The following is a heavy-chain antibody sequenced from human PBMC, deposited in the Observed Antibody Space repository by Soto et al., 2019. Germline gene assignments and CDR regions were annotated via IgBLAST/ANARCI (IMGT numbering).Heavy chain of an antibody. CDR1: GFTFSSYA. CDR2: ISGSGGST. CDR3: ANRLLPRGIAVAGLFDY. D-gene: IGHD6-19*01. Sequence: EVQLLESGGGLVQPGGSLRLSCAASGFTFSSYAMSWVRQAPGKGLEWVSAISGSGGSTYYADSVKGRFTISRDNSKNTLYLQMNSLRAEDTAVYYCANRLLPRGIAVAGLFDYWGQGTLVTVS. V-gene: IGHV3-23*01. J-gene: IGHJ4*02.